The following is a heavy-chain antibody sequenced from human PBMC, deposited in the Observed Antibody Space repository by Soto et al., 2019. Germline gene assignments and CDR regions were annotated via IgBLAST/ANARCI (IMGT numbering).Heavy chain of an antibody. D-gene: IGHD3-3*01. CDR3: ARETFGVVTVFDY. V-gene: IGHV3-15*07. CDR2: IKSKTDVGTT. CDR1: GFTFSNAW. Sequence: GGSLRLSCAASGFTFSNAWMNWVRQAPGKGLEWVGRIKSKTDVGTTDYAAPVKGRFTISRDDSKNTLDLQMNSLKTEDTAVYYCARETFGVVTVFDYWGQGTLVTVSS. J-gene: IGHJ4*02.